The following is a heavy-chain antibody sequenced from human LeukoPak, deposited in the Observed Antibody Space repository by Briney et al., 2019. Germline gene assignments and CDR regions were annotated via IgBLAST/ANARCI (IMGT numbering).Heavy chain of an antibody. Sequence: SETLSLTCADYGGSFSGYYWSWIRQPPGKGPEWIGEINHSGSTNYNPSLKSRVTISVDTSKNQFSLKLSSVTAADTAVYYCARFDGDILTGKKADYWGQGTLVTVSS. J-gene: IGHJ4*02. D-gene: IGHD3-9*01. CDR1: GGSFSGYY. V-gene: IGHV4-34*01. CDR2: INHSGST. CDR3: ARFDGDILTGKKADY.